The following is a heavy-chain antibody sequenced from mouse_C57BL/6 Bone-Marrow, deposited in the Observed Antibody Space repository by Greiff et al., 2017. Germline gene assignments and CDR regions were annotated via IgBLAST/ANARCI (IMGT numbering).Heavy chain of an antibody. D-gene: IGHD3-2*02. Sequence: QVQLQQSGAELARPAASVKLSCKASGYTFTSYGISWVKQRTGQGLEWIGEIYPRSGNTYYNEKFKGKATLTADKSSSTAYMELRSLTSEDSAVYFCARQLRLRMDYWGQGTSVTVSS. CDR2: IYPRSGNT. CDR1: GYTFTSYG. J-gene: IGHJ4*01. CDR3: ARQLRLRMDY. V-gene: IGHV1-81*01.